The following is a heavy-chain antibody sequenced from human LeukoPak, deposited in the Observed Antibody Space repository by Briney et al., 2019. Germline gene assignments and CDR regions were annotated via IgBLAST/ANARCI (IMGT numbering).Heavy chain of an antibody. CDR1: GGSISNYY. CDR2: IYSSGST. J-gene: IGHJ4*02. CDR3: ARGPPPDFDY. Sequence: PSETLSLTCTVSGGSISNYYWSWIRQPAGKGLEWIGRIYSSGSTDYNPSLKSRVTMSVDTSKNQFSLKLSSVTVADTAVYYCARGPPPDFDYWGQGTLVTVSS. V-gene: IGHV4-4*07.